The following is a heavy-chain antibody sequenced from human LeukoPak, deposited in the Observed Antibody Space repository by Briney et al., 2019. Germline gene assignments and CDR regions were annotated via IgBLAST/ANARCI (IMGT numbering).Heavy chain of an antibody. J-gene: IGHJ4*02. V-gene: IGHV3-74*01. CDR2: INPGGSSI. D-gene: IGHD1-14*01. Sequence: GVSLRLSCAASGFTFSSYWMHWVRQVPGKGLVWVARINPGGSSITYADSVKGRFTISRDNAKNTLYLQMDSLRAEDTGVYHCARSNQADDYWGQGTLVTVSS. CDR1: GFTFSSYW. CDR3: ARSNQADDY.